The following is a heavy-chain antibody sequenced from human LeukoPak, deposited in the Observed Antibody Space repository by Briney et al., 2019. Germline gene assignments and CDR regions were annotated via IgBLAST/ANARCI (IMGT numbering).Heavy chain of an antibody. Sequence: ASVKVSCKASGYTFTSYGISWVRQAPGQGLEWMGWISAYNGNTNYARKLQGRVTMTTDTSTSTAYMELSSLRSEDTAVYYCTREGTAIDWFDPWGQGTLVTVSS. V-gene: IGHV1-18*01. CDR2: ISAYNGNT. J-gene: IGHJ5*02. D-gene: IGHD5-18*01. CDR3: TREGTAIDWFDP. CDR1: GYTFTSYG.